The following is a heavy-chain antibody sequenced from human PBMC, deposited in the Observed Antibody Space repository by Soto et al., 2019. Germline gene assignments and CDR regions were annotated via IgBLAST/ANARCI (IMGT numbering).Heavy chain of an antibody. J-gene: IGHJ5*02. Sequence: QVQLQESGPGLLKPSQTLSLTCTVSGGSISSDTSYWSWIRQPPGTGLEWIGHISSSGTNSYNPSLESRVTMSVDTSTRQFSLRLTSVTATDTAVYYCARRYCSGTSCLDWIDPWGQGSLVTVSS. CDR1: GGSISSDTSY. D-gene: IGHD2-2*01. CDR3: ARRYCSGTSCLDWIDP. CDR2: ISSSGTN. V-gene: IGHV4-30-4*01.